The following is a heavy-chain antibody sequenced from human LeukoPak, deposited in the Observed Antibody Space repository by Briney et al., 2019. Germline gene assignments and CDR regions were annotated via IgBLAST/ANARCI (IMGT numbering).Heavy chain of an antibody. V-gene: IGHV4-59*08. J-gene: IGHJ5*02. CDR1: GGSISSYY. Sequence: SETLSLTCTVSGGSISSYYWSWIRQPPGKGLEWIWYIYYSGSTNYNPSLRSRVTISVDTSKNQFSLKLSSVTAADTAVYYCARQGGGSGSRFDPWGQGTLVTVSS. CDR2: IYYSGST. CDR3: ARQGGGSGSRFDP. D-gene: IGHD3-10*01.